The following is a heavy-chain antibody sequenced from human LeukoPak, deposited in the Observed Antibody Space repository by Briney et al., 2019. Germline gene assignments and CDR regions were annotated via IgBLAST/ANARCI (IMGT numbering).Heavy chain of an antibody. CDR3: ARYSGLLLRIVRQEV. CDR2: IYYSGST. Sequence: SETLSLTCTVSGGSISSSSYYWGWIRQPPGKGLEWIGSIYYSGSTYYNPSLKSRVTISVDTSKNQFSLKLSSVTATDTAVYYCARYSGLLLRIVRQEVWGQGTLVTVSS. V-gene: IGHV4-39*01. D-gene: IGHD3-22*01. J-gene: IGHJ4*02. CDR1: GGSISSSSYY.